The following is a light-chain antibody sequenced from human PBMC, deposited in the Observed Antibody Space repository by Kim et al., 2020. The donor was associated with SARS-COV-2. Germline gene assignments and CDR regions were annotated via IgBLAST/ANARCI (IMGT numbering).Light chain of an antibody. Sequence: ASVKLTCTLSSGHSSNAIAWHQQQSEKGPRYLMKVNSDGSHSKGDGIPDRFSGSSSGAERYLTISSLQSDDEADYYCQTWAAGTGVFGAGTKLTVL. V-gene: IGLV4-69*01. J-gene: IGLJ3*02. CDR2: VNSDGSH. CDR1: SGHSSNA. CDR3: QTWAAGTGV.